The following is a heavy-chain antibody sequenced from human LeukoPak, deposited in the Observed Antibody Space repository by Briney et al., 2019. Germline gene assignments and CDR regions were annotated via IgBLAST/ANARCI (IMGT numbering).Heavy chain of an antibody. J-gene: IGHJ4*02. CDR1: LYRFSSYG. CDR2: IWYDGNSK. V-gene: IGHV3-33*01. Sequence: RWSLRLSCPASLYRFSSYGMHWVGQAPGKGLEWVAVIWYDGNSKYYADSVKGRFTISRDNSKNTLYLQMNSVRAEDTAVYYCVTSQRGYDPRDYWGQGTLVTVSS. CDR3: VTSQRGYDPRDY. D-gene: IGHD5-12*01.